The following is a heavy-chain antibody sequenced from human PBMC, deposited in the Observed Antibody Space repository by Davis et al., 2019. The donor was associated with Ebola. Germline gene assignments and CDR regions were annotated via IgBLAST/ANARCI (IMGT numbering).Heavy chain of an antibody. CDR1: GFTYSTYA. CDR2: ISGNSDDT. CDR3: AKVARAYHWFYFDY. Sequence: PGGSLRLSCGASGFTYSTYAMSWVRQAPGKGLEWVSGISGNSDDTYYADSVKGRFTISRDNSKNTLYLQMNSLRAGDTAVYYCAKVARAYHWFYFDYWGRGTLVTVSS. D-gene: IGHD2-21*01. J-gene: IGHJ4*02. V-gene: IGHV3-23*01.